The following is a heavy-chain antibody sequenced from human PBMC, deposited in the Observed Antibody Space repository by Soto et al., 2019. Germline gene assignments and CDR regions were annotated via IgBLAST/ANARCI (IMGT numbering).Heavy chain of an antibody. Sequence: QLQLQESGPGLVKPSETLSLTCTVSGCSISSSSYSWGWIRQPPGKGLEWIGSIYYSGSTYYNPSLKSRVTISVDTSKIQFARKLSSVTAADTAVYYCARRGDIVLVPAAPPSYDYYGMDVWGHGTTVTVSS. V-gene: IGHV4-39*01. CDR1: GCSISSSSYS. CDR3: ARRGDIVLVPAAPPSYDYYGMDV. J-gene: IGHJ6*02. CDR2: IYYSGST. D-gene: IGHD2-2*01.